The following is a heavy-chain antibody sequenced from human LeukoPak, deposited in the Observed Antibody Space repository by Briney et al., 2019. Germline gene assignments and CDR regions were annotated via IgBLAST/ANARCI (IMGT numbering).Heavy chain of an antibody. J-gene: IGHJ6*02. CDR3: ARERGNSGYDYHYYYGMDV. Sequence: GGSLRLSCAASGFTFSSYSMNWVRQAPGKGLEWVSYISSSSSTIYYADSVKGRFTISRDNAKNSLYLQMNSLRAEDTAVYYCARERGNSGYDYHYYYGMDVWGQGTTVTVSS. V-gene: IGHV3-48*04. D-gene: IGHD5-12*01. CDR2: ISSSSSTI. CDR1: GFTFSSYS.